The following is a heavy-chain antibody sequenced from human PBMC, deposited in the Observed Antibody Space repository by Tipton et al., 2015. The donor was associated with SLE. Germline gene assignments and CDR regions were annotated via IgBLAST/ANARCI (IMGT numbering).Heavy chain of an antibody. CDR1: GYNFPTYW. V-gene: IGHV5-51*03. Sequence: QLVQSGAEVKKPGESLKISCQGSGYNFPTYWIAWVRQMPGKGLEWMGMIYPVNYAIRYSPSFQGQVTISLDKSISTAFLQWSSLKDSDSAMYYCARSGYSGYDYDAFDMWGQGTMLTVSS. CDR3: ARSGYSGYDYDAFDM. CDR2: IYPVNYAI. J-gene: IGHJ3*02. D-gene: IGHD5-12*01.